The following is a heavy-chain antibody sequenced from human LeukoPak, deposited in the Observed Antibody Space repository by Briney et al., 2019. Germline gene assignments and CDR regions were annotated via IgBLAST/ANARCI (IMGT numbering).Heavy chain of an antibody. CDR3: ARRGRYSLYYFDY. J-gene: IGHJ4*02. V-gene: IGHV4-39*01. D-gene: IGHD5-18*01. Sequence: SETLSLTCTVSGGSISSSSYYWGWIRQPPGKGLEWIGSIYYSGSTYYNPSLKSRVTISVDTSKNQFSLKLSSVTAADTAVYYCARRGRYSLYYFDYWGQGTLVTVSS. CDR2: IYYSGST. CDR1: GGSISSSSYY.